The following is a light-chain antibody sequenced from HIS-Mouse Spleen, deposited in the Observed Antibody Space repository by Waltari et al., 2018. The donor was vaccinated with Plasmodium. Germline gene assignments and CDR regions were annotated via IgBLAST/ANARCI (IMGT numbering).Light chain of an antibody. V-gene: IGLV1-51*01. CDR2: DNN. CDR1: SSNIGNNY. Sequence: QSVLTQPPSVSAAPGQKVTISCSGSSSNIGNNYVSWYQQLPGTAPKPLIYDNNKPPSGSPDRFSGSKSGTSATLGITGLQTGDEADYYCGTWDSSLSAGVFGGGTKLTVL. CDR3: GTWDSSLSAGV. J-gene: IGLJ3*02.